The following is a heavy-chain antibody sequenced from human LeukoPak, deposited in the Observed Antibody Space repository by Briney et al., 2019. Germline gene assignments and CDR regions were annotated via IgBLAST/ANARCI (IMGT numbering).Heavy chain of an antibody. J-gene: IGHJ4*02. CDR1: GASISNSAYY. CDR2: VHYSGST. CDR3: ARGKGDLTMVAMIVTAVEFYFDH. V-gene: IGHV4-39*02. Sequence: SETLSLSCTVSGASISNSAYYWLWIRQPPGEGLECIGTVHYSGSTFYNPSLKCRVNISVDTSKNQFSLQLSSVTAADTAVYYCARGKGDLTMVAMIVTAVEFYFDHWGRGSVVTVSS. D-gene: IGHD3-10*01.